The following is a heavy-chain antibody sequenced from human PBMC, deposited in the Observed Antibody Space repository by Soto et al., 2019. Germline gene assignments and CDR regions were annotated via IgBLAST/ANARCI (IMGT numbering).Heavy chain of an antibody. CDR3: ARVQCTGGSCFSSYYYYYGMDV. D-gene: IGHD2-15*01. CDR2: ISGSGGST. J-gene: IGHJ6*02. V-gene: IGHV3-23*01. CDR1: GFTFTSYA. Sequence: EVQLLESGGGLVQPGGSLRLSCAPSGFTFTSYAMIWVRQAPGKGLEWVSAISGSGGSTYYADSVKGRFTISRDNSKNTVYLQMNSLRAEDTAVYYCARVQCTGGSCFSSYYYYYGMDVWGQGTTVTVSS.